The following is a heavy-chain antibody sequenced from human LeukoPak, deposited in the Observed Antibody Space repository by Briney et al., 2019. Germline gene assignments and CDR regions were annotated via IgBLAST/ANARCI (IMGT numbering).Heavy chain of an antibody. V-gene: IGHV3-48*01. CDR3: ASDRGIYCSSTSCAYYYYYYMDV. CDR2: ISSSSSTI. J-gene: IGHJ6*03. CDR1: GFTFSSYS. Sequence: GGSLRLSCAASGFTFSSYSMNWVRQAPGKGLEWVSYISSSSSTIYYADSVKGRFTISRDNAKNSLYLQMNSLRAEDTAVYYCASDRGIYCSSTSCAYYYYYYMDVWGKGTTVTVSS. D-gene: IGHD2-2*01.